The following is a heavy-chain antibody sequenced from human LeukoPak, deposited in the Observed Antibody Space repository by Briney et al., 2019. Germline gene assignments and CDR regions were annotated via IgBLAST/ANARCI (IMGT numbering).Heavy chain of an antibody. CDR1: GFTFSSYS. Sequence: QPGGSLRLSCAASGFTFSSYSMNWVHQAPGKGLEWVSYISSSSSTIYYADSVRGRFTISRDNSKNTLYLQMNSLRAEDTAVYYCAKYSGSNPPSWHFDYWGQGTLVTVSS. CDR3: AKYSGSNPPSWHFDY. V-gene: IGHV3-48*01. J-gene: IGHJ4*02. D-gene: IGHD1-26*01. CDR2: ISSSSSTI.